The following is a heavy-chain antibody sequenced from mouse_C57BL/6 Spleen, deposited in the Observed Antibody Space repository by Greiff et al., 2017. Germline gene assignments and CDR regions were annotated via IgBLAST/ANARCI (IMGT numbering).Heavy chain of an antibody. CDR1: GYTFTSYW. CDR2: IHPNSGST. Sequence: QVQLQQPGAELVKPGASVKLSCKASGYTFTSYWMHWVKQRPGQGLEWIGMIHPNSGSTNYNEKFKSKATLTVDNSSSTAYMQLSSLTSEDSAVYYCARTDYGSSTRYFEVWGTGTTVTVSS. CDR3: ARTDYGSSTRYFEV. V-gene: IGHV1-64*01. J-gene: IGHJ1*03. D-gene: IGHD1-1*01.